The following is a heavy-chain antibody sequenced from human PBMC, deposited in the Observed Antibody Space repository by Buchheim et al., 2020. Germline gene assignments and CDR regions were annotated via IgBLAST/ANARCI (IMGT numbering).Heavy chain of an antibody. Sequence: QVQLVESGGGVVQPGRSLRLSCAASGFTFSSYAMHWVRQAPGKGLEWVAVISYDGSNKYYADSVKGRFTISRDNSKNTLYLQMNSPRAEDTAVYYCARGEHGVYYFDYCGQGTL. CDR3: ARGEHGVYYFDY. D-gene: IGHD1/OR15-1a*01. CDR2: ISYDGSNK. J-gene: IGHJ4*02. V-gene: IGHV3-30*04. CDR1: GFTFSSYA.